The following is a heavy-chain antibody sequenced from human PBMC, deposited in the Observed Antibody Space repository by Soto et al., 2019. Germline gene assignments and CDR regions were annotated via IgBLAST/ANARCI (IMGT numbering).Heavy chain of an antibody. CDR3: AKDISRGTTKHYDFWRGPDY. CDR2: ISRDASHK. V-gene: IGHV3-43D*04. CDR1: GFTFDEYA. Sequence: GGPLRLPCAAFGFTFDEYAMHWVGQDPGKGLECVSLISRDASHKHYAVSVKGRFTISRDNSKYSLYLQMNSLRAEDTALYYCAKDISRGTTKHYDFWRGPDYWGQGTLVTVSS. D-gene: IGHD3-3*01. J-gene: IGHJ4*02.